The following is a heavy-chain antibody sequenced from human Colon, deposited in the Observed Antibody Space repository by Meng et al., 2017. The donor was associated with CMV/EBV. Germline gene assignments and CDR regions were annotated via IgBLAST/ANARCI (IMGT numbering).Heavy chain of an antibody. CDR1: GYTFTDFY. CDR3: ARSEFWNSFYNHIDFDS. D-gene: IGHD3/OR15-3a*01. CDR2: IDPNGGGT. J-gene: IGHJ4*02. Sequence: ASVKDSCKSSGYTFTDFYIHWVRQAPGQGLEWMGWIDPNGGGTKYPQTFQGRVTMTSDTSMTTAYLELSGLKSDDTAIYYCARSEFWNSFYNHIDFDSWGQGTLVTVSS. V-gene: IGHV1-2*02.